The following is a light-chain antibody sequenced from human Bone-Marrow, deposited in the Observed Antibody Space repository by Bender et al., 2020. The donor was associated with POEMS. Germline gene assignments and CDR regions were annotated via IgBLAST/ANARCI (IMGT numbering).Light chain of an antibody. CDR2: QDA. Sequence: SYELTQPPSVSVSPGQTAHIACSGDKLGSKYVTWYQQKSGQSPAVVIHQDAKRPSGIPGRSSGPNSGKTATLTISGTQPMDEADYFCQAWDTSASLVFGGGTKLTVL. CDR3: QAWDTSASLV. J-gene: IGLJ2*01. V-gene: IGLV3-1*01. CDR1: KLGSKY.